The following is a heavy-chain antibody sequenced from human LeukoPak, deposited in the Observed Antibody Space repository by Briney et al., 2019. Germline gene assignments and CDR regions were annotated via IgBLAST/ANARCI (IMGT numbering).Heavy chain of an antibody. J-gene: IGHJ5*02. V-gene: IGHV4-30-2*01. CDR2: IYHSGST. CDR3: AGSPLGYCSSTSCYENWFDP. CDR1: GGSISSGGYS. Sequence: SQTLSLTCAVSGGSISSGGYSWSWIRQPPGKGLEWIVYIYHSGSTYYNPSLKSRVTISVDRSKNQFSLKLSSVTAADTAVYYCAGSPLGYCSSTSCYENWFDPWGQGTLVTVSS. D-gene: IGHD2-2*01.